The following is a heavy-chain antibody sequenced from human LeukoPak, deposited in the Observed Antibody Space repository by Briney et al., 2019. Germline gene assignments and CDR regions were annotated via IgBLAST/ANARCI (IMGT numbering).Heavy chain of an antibody. Sequence: SETLSLTCTVSGGSISSYYWSWIRQPPGKGLEWIGYIYYSGSTNYNPSLKSRVTISVDTSKNQFSLKLSSVTAADTAVYYCARGERSGYVQKMRYFDYWGQGTLVTVSS. CDR3: ARGERSGYVQKMRYFDY. D-gene: IGHD5-12*01. J-gene: IGHJ4*02. CDR2: IYYSGST. V-gene: IGHV4-59*01. CDR1: GGSISSYY.